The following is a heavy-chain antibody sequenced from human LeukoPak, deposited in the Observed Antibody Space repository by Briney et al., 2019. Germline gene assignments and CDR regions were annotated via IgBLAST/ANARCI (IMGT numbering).Heavy chain of an antibody. CDR1: GDSISIYY. J-gene: IGHJ3*02. D-gene: IGHD1-26*01. CDR3: ASSVSGSYSDAFDI. V-gene: IGHV4-4*09. Sequence: SVTLSLTCTVSGDSISIYYWRCIPQPSGKGLEWIGYIYTSGCTNYNPSLDSRVTISVDTSKNQFSLKLSSVTAADTAVYYCASSVSGSYSDAFDIWGQGTMVTVSS. CDR2: IYTSGCT.